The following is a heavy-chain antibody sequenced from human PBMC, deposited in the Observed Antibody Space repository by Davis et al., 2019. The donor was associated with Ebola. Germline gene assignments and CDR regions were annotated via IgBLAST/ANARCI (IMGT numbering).Heavy chain of an antibody. CDR1: GFTFSSYW. V-gene: IGHV3-74*01. J-gene: IGHJ3*02. CDR3: ARDAITLVVGVYDI. CDR2: INSDGSST. Sequence: PGGSLRLSCAASGFTFSSYWMHWVRQAPGKGLVWVSRINSDGSSTSYADSVKGRFTISRDNAKNTLYLQMNTLRAEDTAVYYCARDAITLVVGVYDIWGQGTMVTVSS. D-gene: IGHD3-22*01.